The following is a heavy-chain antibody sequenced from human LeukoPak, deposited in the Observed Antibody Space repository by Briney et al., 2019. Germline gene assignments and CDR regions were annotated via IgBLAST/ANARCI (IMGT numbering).Heavy chain of an antibody. CDR1: GGSISTYY. V-gene: IGHV4-59*08. Sequence: SKTLSLTCIVSGGSISTYYWGWIRQPPGKGLEWIGYIYYSGSTNYNPSLKSRVTISVDTSKNQFSLKLSSVTASDTAMYYCARGGHSGWYKGYNWFDPWGQGTLVTVSS. J-gene: IGHJ5*02. D-gene: IGHD6-19*01. CDR2: IYYSGST. CDR3: ARGGHSGWYKGYNWFDP.